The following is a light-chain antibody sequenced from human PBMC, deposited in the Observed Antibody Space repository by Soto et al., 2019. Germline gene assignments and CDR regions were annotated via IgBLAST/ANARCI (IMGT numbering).Light chain of an antibody. CDR1: SSNIGSNT. CDR3: GTWDSSLSAGRV. J-gene: IGLJ2*01. CDR2: SNN. Sequence: QSVLTQPPSASGTPGQRVTISCSGSSSNIGSNTVNWYQQLPGTAPKLLIYSNNQRPSGVPDRFSGSKSGTSASLAISGLQTGDEADYYCGTWDSSLSAGRVFGGGTKVTVL. V-gene: IGLV1-44*01.